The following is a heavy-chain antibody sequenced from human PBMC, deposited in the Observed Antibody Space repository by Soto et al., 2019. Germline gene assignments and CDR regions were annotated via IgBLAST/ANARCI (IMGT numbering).Heavy chain of an antibody. V-gene: IGHV5-10-1*01. CDR3: ARHLVGATTSGMDV. D-gene: IGHD1-26*01. CDR1: GYSFINYW. Sequence: PGESLKISCKASGYSFINYWIGWVRQMPGKGLEWMGRIDPSDSYTNYSPSFQGHVTISADKSISTAYLQWSSLKASDTAMYYCARHLVGATTSGMDVWGQGTTVTVSS. CDR2: IDPSDSYT. J-gene: IGHJ6*02.